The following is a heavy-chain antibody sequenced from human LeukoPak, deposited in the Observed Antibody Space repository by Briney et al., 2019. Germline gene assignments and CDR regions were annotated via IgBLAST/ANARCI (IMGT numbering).Heavy chain of an antibody. CDR2: ISAYNGNT. CDR3: ARAGPGGWPDSGKFNYFDY. J-gene: IGHJ4*02. Sequence: ASVKVSCKASGYTFTSYGISWVRQAPGQGLEWMGWISAYNGNTNYAQKLQGRVTMTTDTSTSTAYMELRSLRSDDTAVYYCARAGPGGWPDSGKFNYFDYRGQGTLVTVSS. D-gene: IGHD1-26*01. V-gene: IGHV1-18*01. CDR1: GYTFTSYG.